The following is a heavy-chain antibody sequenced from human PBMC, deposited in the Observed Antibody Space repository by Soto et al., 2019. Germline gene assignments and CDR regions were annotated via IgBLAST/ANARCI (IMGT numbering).Heavy chain of an antibody. J-gene: IGHJ6*02. Sequence: ASVKVSCKASGYTFTSYAMHWVRQAPGQRLEWMGWINAGNGNTKYSQKFQGRVTITRDTSASTAYMELSSLRSEDTAAYYCARSRVTIFGVVIDYYGMDVWGQGTTVTVSS. CDR2: INAGNGNT. CDR1: GYTFTSYA. CDR3: ARSRVTIFGVVIDYYGMDV. V-gene: IGHV1-3*01. D-gene: IGHD3-3*01.